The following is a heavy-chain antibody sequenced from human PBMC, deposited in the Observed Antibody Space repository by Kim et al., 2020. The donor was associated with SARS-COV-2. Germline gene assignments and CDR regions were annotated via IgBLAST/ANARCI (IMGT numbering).Heavy chain of an antibody. Sequence: KYSQKFQGRVTITRDTSASTAYMELSSLRSEDTAVYYCAREGMVRGVMGYWGQGTLVTVSS. V-gene: IGHV1-3*01. CDR3: AREGMVRGVMGY. J-gene: IGHJ4*02. D-gene: IGHD3-10*01.